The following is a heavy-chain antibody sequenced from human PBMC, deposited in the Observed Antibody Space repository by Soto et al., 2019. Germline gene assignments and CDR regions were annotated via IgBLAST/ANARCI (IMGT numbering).Heavy chain of an antibody. CDR2: IYHSGST. Sequence: TLSITCAVSGGSISSSNWWSWVRQPPGKGLELIGEIYHSGSTNYNPSLKNRFTISVDKSKNQYSLKLRSVTAAEMAVYYCERVILWFGELKNFDYWAQGTLVTVSS. CDR1: GGSISSSNW. J-gene: IGHJ4*02. CDR3: ERVILWFGELKNFDY. V-gene: IGHV4-4*02. D-gene: IGHD3-10*01.